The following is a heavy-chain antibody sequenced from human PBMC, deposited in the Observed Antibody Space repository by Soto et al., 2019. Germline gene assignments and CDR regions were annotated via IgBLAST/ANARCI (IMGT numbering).Heavy chain of an antibody. CDR1: GYTFTSYG. Sequence: QVQLVQSGAEVKKPGASVKVSCKASGYTFTSYGISWVRQAPGQGLEWMGWISAYNGNTNYAQKLQGRVTMTTDISTSTAYMELRSLRSDDTAVYDCARWLDPSFENYGMDVWGQGTTVTVSS. V-gene: IGHV1-18*04. CDR2: ISAYNGNT. CDR3: ARWLDPSFENYGMDV. D-gene: IGHD3-10*01. J-gene: IGHJ6*02.